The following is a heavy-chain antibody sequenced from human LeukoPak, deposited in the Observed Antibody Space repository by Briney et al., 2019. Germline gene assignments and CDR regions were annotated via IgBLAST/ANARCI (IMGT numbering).Heavy chain of an antibody. V-gene: IGHV4-39*01. CDR3: ARHSEEDGYNPKPLDY. D-gene: IGHD5-24*01. CDR1: GGSITNSNYW. CDR2: IWFSGST. J-gene: IGHJ4*02. Sequence: SETLSLTCTFSGGSITNSNYWWGWVRQPPGKGPEWIGCIWFSGSTAYNPSLKSRVAMSMDPSKNQFSRKMRSLSAADTALYYCARHSEEDGYNPKPLDYWGQGTLVTVSS.